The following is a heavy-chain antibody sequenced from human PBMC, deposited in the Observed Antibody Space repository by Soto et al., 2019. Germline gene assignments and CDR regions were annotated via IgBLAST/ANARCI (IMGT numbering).Heavy chain of an antibody. CDR2: IYYSGST. D-gene: IGHD3-16*01. J-gene: IGHJ5*02. CDR3: ARDAVEFGGAYHWFDP. Sequence: QVQLQESGPGLVKPSQTLSLTCTVSGGSISSGGYYWSWIRQHPGKGLEWIGYIYYSGSTYYNPSLKSRVTISVDTSKNQFSLKLSSVTAADTAVYYCARDAVEFGGAYHWFDPWGQGTLVTVSS. CDR1: GGSISSGGYY. V-gene: IGHV4-31*03.